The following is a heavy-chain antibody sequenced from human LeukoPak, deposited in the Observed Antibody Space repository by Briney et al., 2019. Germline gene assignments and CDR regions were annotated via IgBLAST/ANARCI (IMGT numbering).Heavy chain of an antibody. CDR1: GGSISGYY. Sequence: SETLSLTCTVSGGSISGYYWSWIRQPPGKGLEWIGEINHSGSTNYNPSLKSRVTISVDTSKNQFSLKLSSVTAADTAVYHCARVMVRGVISRWFDPWGQGTLVTVSS. CDR2: INHSGST. CDR3: ARVMVRGVISRWFDP. J-gene: IGHJ5*02. D-gene: IGHD3-10*01. V-gene: IGHV4-34*01.